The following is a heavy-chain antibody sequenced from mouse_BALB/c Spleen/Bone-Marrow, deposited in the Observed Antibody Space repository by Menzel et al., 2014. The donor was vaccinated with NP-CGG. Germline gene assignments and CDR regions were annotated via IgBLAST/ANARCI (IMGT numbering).Heavy chain of an antibody. V-gene: IGHV1-7*01. J-gene: IGHJ2*01. CDR3: ARSYGKNVDY. CDR2: TNPSTGYT. Sequence: QVQLKESGAELAKPGAPVKMSCKASGYTFTSYWMHWVKQRPGQGLEWIGNTNPSTGYTEYNQKFKDKATLTADKSSSTAYMQLNSLTSEDSAVYYCARSYGKNVDYWGQGTTLTVSS. D-gene: IGHD2-1*01. CDR1: GYTFTSYW.